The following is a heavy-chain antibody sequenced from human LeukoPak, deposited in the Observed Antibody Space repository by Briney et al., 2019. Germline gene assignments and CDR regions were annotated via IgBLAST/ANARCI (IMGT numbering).Heavy chain of an antibody. D-gene: IGHD5-24*01. CDR1: GGSFSGYY. Sequence: SETLSLTCAVYGGSFSGYYWSWIRQPPGKGLEWIGEINHSGSTNYNPSLKSRVTISVDTSKNQFSLKLSSVTAADTAVYYCARAAVEMATILYYYYMDVWGKGTTVTVSS. J-gene: IGHJ6*03. CDR2: INHSGST. CDR3: ARAAVEMATILYYYYMDV. V-gene: IGHV4-34*01.